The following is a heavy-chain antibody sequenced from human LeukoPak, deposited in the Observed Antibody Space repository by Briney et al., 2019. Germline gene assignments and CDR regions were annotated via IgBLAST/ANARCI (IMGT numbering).Heavy chain of an antibody. CDR3: ARLSGNFGSYYFDY. V-gene: IGHV3-21*01. CDR1: GFTFSGYS. D-gene: IGHD1-26*01. J-gene: IGHJ4*02. CDR2: TSSYSTYI. Sequence: GGSLRLSCAASGFTFSGYSINWVRQAPGKGLEWVSSTSSYSTYIYYADSVKGRFTISRDNAKNSLYLQMSSLRAEDTAVYYCARLSGNFGSYYFDYWGQGTLVTVSS.